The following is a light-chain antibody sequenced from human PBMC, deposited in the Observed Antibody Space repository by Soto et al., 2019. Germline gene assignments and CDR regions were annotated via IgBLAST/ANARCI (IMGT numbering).Light chain of an antibody. J-gene: IGKJ1*01. V-gene: IGKV1-5*03. Sequence: DIQMTQSPSTLSGSVGDRVTITCWASQTISSWLAWYQQKPGKAPKLLIYKASTLKSGVPSRFSGSGSGTEFTLTISSLQPDDFATYYCQQYNSYSWTFGQGTKVDI. CDR1: QTISSW. CDR2: KAS. CDR3: QQYNSYSWT.